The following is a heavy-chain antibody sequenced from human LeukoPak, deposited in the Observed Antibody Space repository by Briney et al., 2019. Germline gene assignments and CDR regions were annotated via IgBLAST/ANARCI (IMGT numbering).Heavy chain of an antibody. V-gene: IGHV1-2*02. CDR3: AREAGDGYNYYFDY. J-gene: IGHJ4*02. CDR1: GYTFTGYY. D-gene: IGHD5-24*01. Sequence: ASVKVSCKASGYTFTGYYMHWVRQAPGQGLEWMGWINPNSGGTNYAQKFQGRVTMTRDTSISTAYMELSRLRSDDTAVYYCAREAGDGYNYYFDYWGQGTLVTVSS. CDR2: INPNSGGT.